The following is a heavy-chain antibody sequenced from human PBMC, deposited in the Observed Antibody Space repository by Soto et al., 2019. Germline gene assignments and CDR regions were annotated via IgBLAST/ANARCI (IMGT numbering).Heavy chain of an antibody. V-gene: IGHV4-30-4*01. D-gene: IGHD2-21*01. CDR3: ARDSILLSGRWFDP. J-gene: IGHJ5*02. Sequence: SETLSLTCTVSGGSISSGDYYWSWIRQPPGKGLEWIGYIYYSGSTYYNPSLKGRVTISVDTSKNQFSLKLSSVTAADTAVYYCARDSILLSGRWFDPWGQGALVTVSS. CDR2: IYYSGST. CDR1: GGSISSGDYY.